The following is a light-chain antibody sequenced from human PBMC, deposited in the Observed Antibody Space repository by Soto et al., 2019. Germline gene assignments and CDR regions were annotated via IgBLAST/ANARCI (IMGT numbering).Light chain of an antibody. Sequence: DIQMTQSPSSLSAAVGESVTITCRASQGIATYLAWYQQKPGKAPKLLISAASTLQSGVPSRFTGSGSGTDFTLTINSLQPEDFATYYCQKYNSVPLTFGPGTKVDIK. V-gene: IGKV1-27*01. CDR2: AAS. CDR1: QGIATY. J-gene: IGKJ3*01. CDR3: QKYNSVPLT.